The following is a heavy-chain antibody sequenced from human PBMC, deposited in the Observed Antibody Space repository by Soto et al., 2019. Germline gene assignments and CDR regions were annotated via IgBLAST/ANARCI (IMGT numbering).Heavy chain of an antibody. CDR2: INSDGSST. J-gene: IGHJ4*02. V-gene: IGHV3-74*01. Sequence: GGSLRLSCAASGFTFSSYWMHWVRQAPGKGLVWVSRINSDGSSTSYADSVKGRFTISRDNAKNTLYLQMNSLRAEDTAVYYCEGSYYYDSSGYRDYFDYWGQGTLVTVSS. D-gene: IGHD3-22*01. CDR3: EGSYYYDSSGYRDYFDY. CDR1: GFTFSSYW.